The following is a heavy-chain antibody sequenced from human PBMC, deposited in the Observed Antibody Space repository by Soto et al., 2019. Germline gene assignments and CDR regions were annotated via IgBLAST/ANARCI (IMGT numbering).Heavy chain of an antibody. CDR3: ARGGNLWFGEPFDY. CDR1: GFTFSTYA. V-gene: IGHV3-30-3*01. D-gene: IGHD3-10*01. CDR2: ISYDGNNK. J-gene: IGHJ4*02. Sequence: QVQLVESGGGVVQPGRSLRLSCAASGFTFSTYAMHWVRQAPGKGLEWVAVISYDGNNKYYADSVKGRFTISRDYSKNTLYLHMNSLRAVATAVYYCARGGNLWFGEPFDYWGQGALVTVSS.